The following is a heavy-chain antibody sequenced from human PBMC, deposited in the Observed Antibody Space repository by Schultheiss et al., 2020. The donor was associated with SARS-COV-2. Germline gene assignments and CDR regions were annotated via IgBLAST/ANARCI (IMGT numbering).Heavy chain of an antibody. CDR2: ISYDGSNK. CDR1: GFTFSSYA. Sequence: GESLKISCAASGFTFSSYAMHWVRQAPGKGLEWVAVISYDGSNKYYADSVKGRFTISRDNSKNTLYLQMNSLRAEDTAVYYCASSYDIFSPIYWGQGTLVTVSS. D-gene: IGHD3-9*01. J-gene: IGHJ4*02. V-gene: IGHV3-30*07. CDR3: ASSYDIFSPIY.